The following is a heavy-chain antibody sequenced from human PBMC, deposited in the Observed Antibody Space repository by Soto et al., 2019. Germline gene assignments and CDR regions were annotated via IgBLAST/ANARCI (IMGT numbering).Heavy chain of an antibody. V-gene: IGHV3-74*01. CDR2: IYFDGITT. CDR1: GFTFNTHW. CDR3: ARGGAMGVDY. Sequence: AGGSLRLSCTAPGFTFNTHWMHWVRQAPGKGLVWVSRIYFDGITTNYADSVKGRLTVSRDNAKNTVYLHVNTLRDEDTAVYYCARGGAMGVDYWGQGTLVTVSS. J-gene: IGHJ4*02. D-gene: IGHD1-26*01.